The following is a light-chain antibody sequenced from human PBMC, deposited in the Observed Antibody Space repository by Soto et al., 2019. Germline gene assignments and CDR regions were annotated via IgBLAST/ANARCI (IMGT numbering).Light chain of an antibody. CDR1: QSVSSN. CDR2: AAS. V-gene: IGKV3-15*01. J-gene: IGKJ1*01. Sequence: EIVMTQSPATLSVSPGERVTLSCRASQSVSSNLVWYQQKPGLAPRLLFYAASTRATGIPARFSGSGSGTEFTVTISSLQSEDFAVYYCQQYNDWPWTLGQGTKVEIK. CDR3: QQYNDWPWT.